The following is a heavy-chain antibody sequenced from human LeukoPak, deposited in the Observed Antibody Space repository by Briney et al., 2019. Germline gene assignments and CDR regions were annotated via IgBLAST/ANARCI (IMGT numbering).Heavy chain of an antibody. J-gene: IGHJ4*02. CDR2: INSGGSST. CDR3: VRRDWYYFDY. V-gene: IGHV3-74*01. Sequence: PGGSLRLSCSASGFTFSSYWMHWVRQAPGKGRVWVSRINSGGSSTNYADSVKGRFTISRDNAKNTLYLQMNSLRAEDSAVYYCVRRDWYYFDYWGQGTLVTVSS. CDR1: GFTFSSYW. D-gene: IGHD2-21*01.